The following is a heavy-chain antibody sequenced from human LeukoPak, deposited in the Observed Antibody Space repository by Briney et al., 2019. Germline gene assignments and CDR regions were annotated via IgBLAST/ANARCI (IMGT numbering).Heavy chain of an antibody. CDR3: ASPGITMVRGVRGYFDY. Sequence: PGGSLRLSCAASGCTISSNAMSWGRQALGKGLEWVWAISGSGGSTYYADSVKGRFTISRDNSKNTLYLQMNSLRAEDTAVYYCASPGITMVRGVRGYFDYWGQGTLVTVSS. J-gene: IGHJ4*02. CDR2: ISGSGGST. V-gene: IGHV3-23*01. D-gene: IGHD3-10*01. CDR1: GCTISSNA.